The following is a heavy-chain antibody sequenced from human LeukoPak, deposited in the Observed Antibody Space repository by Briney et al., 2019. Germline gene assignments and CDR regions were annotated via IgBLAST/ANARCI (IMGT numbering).Heavy chain of an antibody. J-gene: IGHJ5*02. V-gene: IGHV4-30-2*01. CDR1: GGSISSGGYY. Sequence: PSETLSLTCTVSGGSISSGGYYWSWIRQPPGKGLEWIGYIYHSGSTYYNPSLKSRVTISVDRSKNQFSLKLSSVTAADTAVYYCAREWSTVSYNWFDPWGQGTLVTVSS. CDR2: IYHSGST. D-gene: IGHD4-11*01. CDR3: AREWSTVSYNWFDP.